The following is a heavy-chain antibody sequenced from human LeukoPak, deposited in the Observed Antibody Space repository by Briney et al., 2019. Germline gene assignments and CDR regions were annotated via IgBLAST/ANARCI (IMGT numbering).Heavy chain of an antibody. Sequence: GGSLRLSCAASGFTFDDYAMHWVRQAPGKGLEWVSGISWNSGSIGYADSVKGRFTISRDNAKNSLYLQKNSLRAEDMALYYCAKTPLPYYYDSSGYFDYWGQGTLVTVSS. CDR2: ISWNSGSI. J-gene: IGHJ4*02. V-gene: IGHV3-9*03. CDR1: GFTFDDYA. CDR3: AKTPLPYYYDSSGYFDY. D-gene: IGHD3-22*01.